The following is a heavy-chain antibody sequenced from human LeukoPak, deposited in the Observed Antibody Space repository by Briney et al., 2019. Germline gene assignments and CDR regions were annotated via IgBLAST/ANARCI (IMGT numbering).Heavy chain of an antibody. D-gene: IGHD6-13*01. CDR3: ARARVAAAGTVVYFDY. CDR2: IYTSGST. Sequence: SETLSLTCTVSGGSISSRTYYWSWIRQPAGKGLEWIGRIYTSGSTNYNPSLKSRVTISVDTSKNQFSLKLSSVTAADTAVYYCARARVAAAGTVVYFDYWGQGTLVTVSS. V-gene: IGHV4-61*02. CDR1: GGSISSRTYY. J-gene: IGHJ4*02.